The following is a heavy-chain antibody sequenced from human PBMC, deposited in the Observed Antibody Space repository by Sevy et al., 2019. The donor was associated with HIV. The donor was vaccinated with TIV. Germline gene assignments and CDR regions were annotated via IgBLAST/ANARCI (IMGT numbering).Heavy chain of an antibody. J-gene: IGHJ4*02. V-gene: IGHV3-30*18. CDR2: ISYDGNTQ. CDR1: GVTLQTFG. CDR3: TKESLRWNYIRGDFDH. D-gene: IGHD3-10*02. Sequence: GGSLRLSCTASGVTLQTFGMHWVRQAPGKGLEWLAVISYDGNTQDYSDSVKGRFTISRDNSKNTLFLQMNNLSGDDTAVYFCTKESLRWNYIRGDFDHWGQGTLVTVSS.